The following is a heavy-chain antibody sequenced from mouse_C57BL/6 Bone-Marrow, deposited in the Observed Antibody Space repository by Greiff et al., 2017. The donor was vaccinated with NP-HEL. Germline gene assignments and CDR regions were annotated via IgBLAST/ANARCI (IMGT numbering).Heavy chain of an antibody. J-gene: IGHJ4*01. CDR2: IRNKANGYTT. V-gene: IGHV7-3*01. CDR3: ARSDGYYNYYYAMDY. CDR1: GFTFTDYY. D-gene: IGHD2-3*01. Sequence: DVKLVESGGGLVQPGGSLSLSCAASGFTFTDYYMSWVRQPPGKALEWLGFIRNKANGYTTEYSASVKGRFTISRDNSQSILYLQMNALRAEDSATYYCARSDGYYNYYYAMDYWGQGTSVTVSS.